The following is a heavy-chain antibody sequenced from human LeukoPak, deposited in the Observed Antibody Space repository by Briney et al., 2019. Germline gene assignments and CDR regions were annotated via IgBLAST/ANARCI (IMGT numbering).Heavy chain of an antibody. D-gene: IGHD4-11*01. Sequence: SETLSLTCTVSDDSISDYYRGWIRQPAGKGLEWIGRIYTSGSTNYNPSLKSRVTISVDTSKNQFSLKLSSVTAADTAVYYCARGVNSNYGAHYYYYYMDVWGKGTTVTVSS. CDR2: IYTSGST. J-gene: IGHJ6*03. CDR3: ARGVNSNYGAHYYYYYMDV. CDR1: DDSISDYY. V-gene: IGHV4-4*07.